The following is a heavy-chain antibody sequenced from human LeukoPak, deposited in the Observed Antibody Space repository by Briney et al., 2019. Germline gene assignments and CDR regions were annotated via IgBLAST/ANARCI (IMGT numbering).Heavy chain of an antibody. CDR1: GVSINTCCYY. D-gene: IGHD5-18*01. Sequence: PSETLSLTCDVSGVSINTCCYYWTWIRQPPGKGLEWIGYKYYSGSTRYNSSLRSRLTISLDSSKSQFSLGLTSVTAADTAVYYCARGRSYGFDFDSWGPGTLVIVSS. CDR3: ARGRSYGFDFDS. CDR2: KYYSGST. V-gene: IGHV4-61*01. J-gene: IGHJ4*02.